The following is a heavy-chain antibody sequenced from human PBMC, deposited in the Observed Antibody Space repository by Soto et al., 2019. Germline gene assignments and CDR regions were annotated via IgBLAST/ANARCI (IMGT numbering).Heavy chain of an antibody. CDR3: ASAGYCSGGSCFDDY. J-gene: IGHJ4*02. CDR2: INPNSGGT. CDR1: GYTFTGYY. D-gene: IGHD2-15*01. Sequence: QVRLVQSGAEVKKPGASVKVSCKASGYTFTGYYMHWVRQAPGQGLEWMGWINPNSGGTNYAQKFQGRVTMTRDTSISTAYMELSRLRSDDTAVYYCASAGYCSGGSCFDDYWGQGTLVTVSS. V-gene: IGHV1-2*02.